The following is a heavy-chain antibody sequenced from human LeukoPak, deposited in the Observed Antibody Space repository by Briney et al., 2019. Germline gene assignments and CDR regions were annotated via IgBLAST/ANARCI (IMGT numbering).Heavy chain of an antibody. V-gene: IGHV3-30*18. J-gene: IGHJ4*02. D-gene: IGHD6-19*01. CDR3: AKVSTGIAVEALDY. CDR1: GFTFSSYG. Sequence: GGSLRLSCAASGFTFSSYGMHWVRQAPGKGLEWVAVISYDGSNKYYADSVKGRFTIPRDNSKNTLYLQMNSLRAEDTAVYYCAKVSTGIAVEALDYWGQGTLVTVSS. CDR2: ISYDGSNK.